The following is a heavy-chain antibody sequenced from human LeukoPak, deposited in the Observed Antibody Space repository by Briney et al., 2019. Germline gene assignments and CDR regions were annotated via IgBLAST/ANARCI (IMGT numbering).Heavy chain of an antibody. CDR1: GFTSSGYS. CDR2: ISSSSSYI. D-gene: IGHD6-19*01. V-gene: IGHV3-21*04. CDR3: ANPGYSSGWNPA. Sequence: PGGSLRLSCAASGFTSSGYSRNWVRQAPGKGLEWVSSISSSSSYIYNADSVKGRFTISRDNTKKSLYLQMNMPAADDTAHYYFANPGYSSGWNPARGQGTPVTVSS. J-gene: IGHJ4*02.